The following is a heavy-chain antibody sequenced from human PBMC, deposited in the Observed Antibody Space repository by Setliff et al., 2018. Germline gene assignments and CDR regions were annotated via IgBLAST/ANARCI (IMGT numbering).Heavy chain of an antibody. V-gene: IGHV4-4*02. Sequence: SETLSLTCAVSGGSISSSNWWSWVRQPPGKGLEWIGEIYHSGSTNYNPSLKSRVTISVDKSKSQFSLKLSSVTAADTAVYYCAREGLTIFGVVIRRNYFDYWGQGTLVTVSS. CDR1: GGSISSSNW. D-gene: IGHD3-3*01. J-gene: IGHJ4*02. CDR2: IYHSGST. CDR3: AREGLTIFGVVIRRNYFDY.